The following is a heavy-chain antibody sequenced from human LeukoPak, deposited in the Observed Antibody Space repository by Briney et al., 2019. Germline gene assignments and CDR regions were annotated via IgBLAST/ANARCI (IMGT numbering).Heavy chain of an antibody. Sequence: ASVKVSCKASGHTFTSYDINWVRQATGQGLEWMGWMNPNSGNTGYAQKFQGRVTITRNTSISTAYMELSSLRSEDTAVYYCARFRYCSSTSCRQLRAEYFQHWGQGTLVTVSS. CDR2: MNPNSGNT. CDR1: GHTFTSYD. J-gene: IGHJ1*01. D-gene: IGHD2-2*01. CDR3: ARFRYCSSTSCRQLRAEYFQH. V-gene: IGHV1-8*03.